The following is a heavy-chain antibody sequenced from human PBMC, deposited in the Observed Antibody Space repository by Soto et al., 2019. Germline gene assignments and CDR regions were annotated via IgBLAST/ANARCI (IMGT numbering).Heavy chain of an antibody. CDR2: VSTSGSTV. J-gene: IGHJ2*01. D-gene: IGHD4-4*01. CDR1: GFTFNDYY. CDR3: AKAPVPDYTAYGSCVFEL. V-gene: IGHV3-11*01. Sequence: GGSLRLSCAASGFTFNDYYMNWIRQAPGKGLEWISYVSTSGSTVYYADSVKGRFTISRDNAKNSLFLQMNSLRAEDTAVYYCAKAPVPDYTAYGSCVFELWGRGTLVTVSS.